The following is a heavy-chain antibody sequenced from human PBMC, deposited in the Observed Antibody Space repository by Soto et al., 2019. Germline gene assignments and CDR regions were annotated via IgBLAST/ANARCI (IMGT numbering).Heavy chain of an antibody. J-gene: IGHJ5*02. D-gene: IGHD2-15*01. CDR3: VRGGGRGLFDP. Sequence: GGSLRLSCAGSGFTFGDSYMSWIRQAPGKGLEWLSYISPGSRYPAYADSVKGRFTISRDNAKRSLYLQMMSLTAEDTAIYYCVRGGGRGLFDPWGQGTMVTVSS. V-gene: IGHV3-11*06. CDR1: GFTFGDSY. CDR2: ISPGSRYP.